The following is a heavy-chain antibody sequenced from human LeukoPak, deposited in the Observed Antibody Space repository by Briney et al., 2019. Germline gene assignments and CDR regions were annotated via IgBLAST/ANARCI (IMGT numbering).Heavy chain of an antibody. Sequence: SETLSLTCTVSGGSISSYYWSWIRQPPGKGLEWIGYIYYSGSTNYNPSLKSRVTISVDTSKNQFSLKLSSVTAADTAIYYCARVPDAFDIWGQGTMVTVSS. V-gene: IGHV4-59*08. CDR1: GGSISSYY. CDR3: ARVPDAFDI. D-gene: IGHD2-2*01. J-gene: IGHJ3*02. CDR2: IYYSGST.